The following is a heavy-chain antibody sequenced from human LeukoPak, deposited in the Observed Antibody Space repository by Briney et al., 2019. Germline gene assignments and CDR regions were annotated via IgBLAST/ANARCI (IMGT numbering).Heavy chain of an antibody. V-gene: IGHV1-69*06. CDR2: IIPIFGTA. Sequence: SVKVSCKASGGTFSSYAISWVRQAPGQGLEWMGGIIPIFGTANYAQKFQGRVTITADKSTSTAYMELSSLRSEDTAVYYCAIRGFRSGWYWYYYYYYMDVWGKGTTVTVSS. J-gene: IGHJ6*03. CDR1: GGTFSSYA. CDR3: AIRGFRSGWYWYYYYYYMDV. D-gene: IGHD6-19*01.